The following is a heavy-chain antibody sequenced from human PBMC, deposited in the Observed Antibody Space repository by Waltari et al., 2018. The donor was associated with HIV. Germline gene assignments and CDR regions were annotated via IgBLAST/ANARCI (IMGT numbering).Heavy chain of an antibody. J-gene: IGHJ4*02. V-gene: IGHV4-38-2*01. D-gene: IGHD5-18*01. CDR3: ASGSRRGHSHGIDY. Sequence: ESGPGLVKPSETLSLTCSVSGYSIESGYYWGWIRQPPGKALEWIGSSLHSGNTYYNPSLKSRLTISLDTSKNQVSLKLSSVTAADTAVYYCASGSRRGHSHGIDYWGQGTLVTVSS. CDR2: SLHSGNT. CDR1: GYSIESGYY.